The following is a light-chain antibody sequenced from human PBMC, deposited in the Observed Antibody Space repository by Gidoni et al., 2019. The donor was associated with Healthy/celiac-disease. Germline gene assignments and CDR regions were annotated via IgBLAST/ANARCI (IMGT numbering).Light chain of an antibody. CDR2: EVS. CDR1: SSDVGGYNY. Sequence: QSALPQPASVSWSPGHSITISCTGTSSDVGGYNYVSWYQQHPGKAPKLMIYEVSNRPSGVSNRFSGSKSGNTASLTISGLQAEDEADYYCSSYTSSSTPLFGGGTKLTVL. V-gene: IGLV2-14*01. CDR3: SSYTSSSTPL. J-gene: IGLJ2*01.